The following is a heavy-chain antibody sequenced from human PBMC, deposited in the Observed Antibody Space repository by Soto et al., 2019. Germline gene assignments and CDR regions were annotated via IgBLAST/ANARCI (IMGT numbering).Heavy chain of an antibody. CDR3: AKDWDIVVVTAIRYGMDV. CDR2: ISYDGSNK. V-gene: IGHV3-30*18. D-gene: IGHD2-21*02. CDR1: GFTFSSYG. J-gene: IGHJ6*02. Sequence: QVQLVESGGGVVQPGRSLSLSCAASGFTFSSYGMHWVRQAPGKGLEWVAVISYDGSNKYYADSVKGRFTISIDNSKNTLYRQMNSLRAEDTAVYYCAKDWDIVVVTAIRYGMDVWGQGTTVTFSS.